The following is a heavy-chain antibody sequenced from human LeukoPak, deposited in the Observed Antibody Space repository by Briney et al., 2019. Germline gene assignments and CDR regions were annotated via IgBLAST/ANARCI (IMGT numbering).Heavy chain of an antibody. CDR1: GFTFGNYE. V-gene: IGHV3-48*03. CDR2: ISSSGRTI. J-gene: IGHJ4*02. CDR3: ARGGMIYDDY. Sequence: GGSLRLSCAASGFTFGNYEMNWVRQAPGKGLDWVSYISSSGRTIYYADSVKGRFTISRDNAKNSLYLQMNRLRAEDTAVYYCARGGMIYDDYWGQGTLVTVSS. D-gene: IGHD2-8*01.